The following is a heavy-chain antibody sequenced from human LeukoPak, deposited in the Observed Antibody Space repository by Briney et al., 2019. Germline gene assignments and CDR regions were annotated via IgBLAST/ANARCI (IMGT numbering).Heavy chain of an antibody. CDR2: INHSGST. CDR3: ATGFYGRDY. V-gene: IGHV4-34*01. D-gene: IGHD4-17*01. CDR1: GGSFSGYY. Sequence: SETLSLTCAVYGGSFSGYYWSWIRQPPEKGLEWIGEINHSGSTNYNPSLKSRVTISVDTSKNQFSLKLSSVTAADTAVYYCATGFYGRDYWGQGTLVTVSS. J-gene: IGHJ4*02.